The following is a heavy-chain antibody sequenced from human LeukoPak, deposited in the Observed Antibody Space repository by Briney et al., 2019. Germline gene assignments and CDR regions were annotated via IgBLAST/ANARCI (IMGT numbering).Heavy chain of an antibody. D-gene: IGHD6-19*01. V-gene: IGHV4-59*01. J-gene: IGHJ5*02. CDR1: GGSISSYY. Sequence: SETLSLTCTVSGGSISSYYWSRIRQPPGKGLEWIGYIYYSGSTNYNPSLKSRVTISVDTSKNQFSLKLSSVTAADTAVYYCARDHGGSSGWSLNWFDPWGQGTLVTVSS. CDR3: ARDHGGSSGWSLNWFDP. CDR2: IYYSGST.